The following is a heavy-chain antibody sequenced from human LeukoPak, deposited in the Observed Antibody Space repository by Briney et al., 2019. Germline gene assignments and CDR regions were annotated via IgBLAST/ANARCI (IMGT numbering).Heavy chain of an antibody. V-gene: IGHV3-7*01. CDR1: GFTFSSYW. Sequence: GGSLRLSCAASGFTFSSYWMSWVRQAPGKGLEWVANIKQDGSEKYYVDSVKGRFTISGDNAKNSLYLQMNSLRAEDTAVYYCARDRNYYDSSGYRNWFDPWGQGTLVTVSS. D-gene: IGHD3-22*01. CDR2: IKQDGSEK. CDR3: ARDRNYYDSSGYRNWFDP. J-gene: IGHJ5*02.